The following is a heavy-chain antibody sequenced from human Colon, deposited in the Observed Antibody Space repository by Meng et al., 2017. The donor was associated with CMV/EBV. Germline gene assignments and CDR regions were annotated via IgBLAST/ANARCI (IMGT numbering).Heavy chain of an antibody. CDR2: RNHSGST. CDR1: GVCLSGSD. Sequence: GVCLSGSDWSWIRQPPGKGLEGIGERNHSGSTNYNPSLKSRVTIAVDTSKNQFSLKLSSVTAADTAVYYCARAIVVRGVIITYWFDPWGQGTLVTVSS. CDR3: ARAIVVRGVIITYWFDP. V-gene: IGHV4-34*01. J-gene: IGHJ5*02. D-gene: IGHD3-10*01.